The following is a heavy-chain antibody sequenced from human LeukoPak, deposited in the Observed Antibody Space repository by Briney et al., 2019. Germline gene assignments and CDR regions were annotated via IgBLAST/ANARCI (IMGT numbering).Heavy chain of an antibody. D-gene: IGHD3-22*01. J-gene: IGHJ3*02. CDR2: INHCGST. V-gene: IGHV4-34*01. CDR3: ARSLYYYDSSGYYEDDAFDI. Sequence: PSETLSLTCAVYGGPFSGYYWSWMRQPPGKGREWIGEINHCGSTNNTPSLKSRVTISVDTSKNQFSLKLSSVTAADTAVYYCARSLYYYDSSGYYEDDAFDIWGQGTMVTVSS. CDR1: GGPFSGYY.